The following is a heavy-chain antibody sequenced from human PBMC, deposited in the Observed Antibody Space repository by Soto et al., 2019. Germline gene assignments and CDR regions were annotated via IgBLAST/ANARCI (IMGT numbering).Heavy chain of an antibody. J-gene: IGHJ3*02. Sequence: GGSLRLSCAASGFTFSSYGMHWVRQAPGKGLEWVAVIWYDGSNKYYADSVKGRFTISRDNSKNTLYLQMNSLRAEDTAVYYCARPSEPLGAFDIWGQGTMVTVSS. V-gene: IGHV3-33*01. CDR1: GFTFSSYG. CDR2: IWYDGSNK. CDR3: ARPSEPLGAFDI.